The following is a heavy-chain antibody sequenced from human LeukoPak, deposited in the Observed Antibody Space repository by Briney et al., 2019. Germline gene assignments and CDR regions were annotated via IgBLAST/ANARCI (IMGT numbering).Heavy chain of an antibody. V-gene: IGHV4-39*01. J-gene: IGHJ4*02. CDR3: ARRRFVRGPDVVNPFDY. D-gene: IGHD2-8*01. CDR1: GGSISSTFYY. CDR2: INYSGST. Sequence: SETLSLTCTVSGGSISSTFYYWGWIRQPPWKGLEWIGSINYSGSTYYNPSLKSRVTISVDTSKNQFSLKLSSVTAADTAVYYCARRRFVRGPDVVNPFDYWGQGTLVTVSS.